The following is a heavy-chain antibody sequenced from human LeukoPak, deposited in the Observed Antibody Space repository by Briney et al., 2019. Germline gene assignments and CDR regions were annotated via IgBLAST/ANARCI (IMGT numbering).Heavy chain of an antibody. D-gene: IGHD5/OR15-5a*01. Sequence: GGSLRLSCAASGFTVSSNYMTWVRQAPGQGLEWVAVIYFGGTTYYADSVKGRFTISRDNSKNTVYLQMNSLRVEDTAVYYCARGDGVYVYWGQGTLVTVSS. CDR2: IYFGGTT. CDR3: ARGDGVYVY. V-gene: IGHV3-53*01. J-gene: IGHJ4*02. CDR1: GFTVSSNY.